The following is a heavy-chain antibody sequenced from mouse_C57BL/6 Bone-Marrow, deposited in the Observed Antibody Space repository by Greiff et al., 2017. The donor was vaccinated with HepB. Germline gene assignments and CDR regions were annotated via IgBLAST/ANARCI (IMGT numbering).Heavy chain of an antibody. CDR3: ARDHGWDWYFDV. D-gene: IGHD3-3*01. V-gene: IGHV3-6*01. Sequence: EVQLQQSGPGLVKPSQSLSLTCSVTGYSITSGYYWNWIRQFPGNKLEWMGYISYDGSNNYNPSLKNRISITRDISKNQFFLKLNSVTTEDTATYYCARDHGWDWYFDVWGTGTTVTVSS. J-gene: IGHJ1*03. CDR2: ISYDGSN. CDR1: GYSITSGYY.